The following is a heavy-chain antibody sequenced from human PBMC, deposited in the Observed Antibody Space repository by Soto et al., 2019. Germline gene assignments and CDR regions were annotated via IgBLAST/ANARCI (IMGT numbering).Heavy chain of an antibody. D-gene: IGHD2-15*01. CDR3: ARDTVGGSWFPLGF. CDR2: INTDGSSA. V-gene: IGHV3-74*01. CDR1: GFTFSSYW. Sequence: GGSLRLSCAASGFTFSSYWMHWVRQAPGKGLVWVWRINTDGSSASYADSVKGRFTISRDNANNTLFLQMDSLRPEDTALYFCARDTVGGSWFPLGFWGQGTLVTVSS. J-gene: IGHJ4*02.